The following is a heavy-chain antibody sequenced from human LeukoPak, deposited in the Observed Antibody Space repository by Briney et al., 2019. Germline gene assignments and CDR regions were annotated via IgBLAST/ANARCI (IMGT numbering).Heavy chain of an antibody. V-gene: IGHV3-30-3*01. Sequence: PSGRSLRLSCAASGFTFSSYAMRWVRQAPGKGLEWVAVISYDGSNKYYADSVKGRFTISRDNSKNTLYLQMNSLRAEDTAVYYCARERYPNTGIVGATHFDYWGQGTLVTVSS. CDR2: ISYDGSNK. CDR3: ARERYPNTGIVGATHFDY. D-gene: IGHD1-26*01. J-gene: IGHJ4*02. CDR1: GFTFSSYA.